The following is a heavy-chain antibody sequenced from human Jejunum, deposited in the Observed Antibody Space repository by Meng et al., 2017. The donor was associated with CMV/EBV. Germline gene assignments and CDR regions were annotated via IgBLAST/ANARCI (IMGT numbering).Heavy chain of an antibody. CDR1: FTSYY. D-gene: IGHD1-26*01. V-gene: IGHV1-46*01. CDR3: ARNVHRGSYHGDYYYGMDV. J-gene: IGHJ6*02. Sequence: FTSYYIHWVRQAPGQGLEWVGTINPSGAGTTYAQTFQGRVTVTRDTSTSTVYMELSSLRSEDTAMYYCARNVHRGSYHGDYYYGMDVWGQGTTVTVSS. CDR2: INPSGAGT.